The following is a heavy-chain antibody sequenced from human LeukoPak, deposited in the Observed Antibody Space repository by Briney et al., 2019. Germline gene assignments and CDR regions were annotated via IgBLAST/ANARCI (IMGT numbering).Heavy chain of an antibody. V-gene: IGHV3-21*01. CDR3: ATSSIALAGTVDY. J-gene: IGHJ4*02. D-gene: IGHD6-19*01. CDR2: ISSSSAYI. Sequence: PGGSLRLSCAASGFTFSSYIINWVRQAPGKGPEWVSSISSSSAYIYYADSVKGRFTISRDNAKSSLFLQMNSLRDKDTAVYYCATSSIALAGTVDYWGQGTRVTVSS. CDR1: GFTFSSYI.